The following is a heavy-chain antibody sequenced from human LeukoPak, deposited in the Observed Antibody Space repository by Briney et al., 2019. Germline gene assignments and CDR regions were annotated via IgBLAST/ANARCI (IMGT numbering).Heavy chain of an antibody. J-gene: IGHJ3*01. CDR1: GDSISGFY. Sequence: SETLSLTCSVSGDSISGFYWGWIRQPPGKGLEWIGIIHYTGTTNYNPSLISRVTISVDTSKNQFSLRLTSVTAADTAVYFCARVYSSNWTQAFDLWGQGALVTVSS. CDR2: IHYTGTT. CDR3: ARVYSSNWTQAFDL. V-gene: IGHV4-59*01. D-gene: IGHD2-2*01.